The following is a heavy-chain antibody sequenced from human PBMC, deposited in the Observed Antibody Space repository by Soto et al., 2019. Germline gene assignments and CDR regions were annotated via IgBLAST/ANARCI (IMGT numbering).Heavy chain of an antibody. V-gene: IGHV4-31*03. D-gene: IGHD4-17*01. CDR1: GGSISSGGYY. CDR2: IYYSGST. Sequence: QVQLQESGPGLVKPSQTLSLTCTVSGGSISSGGYYWSWIRQHPGKGLEWIGYIYYSGSTYYNPSLKSRVPMSVDTSKNPFALELSSVTAADTAVYSCARVVSSGDDFYYYYYMDVWGKGTTVTVSS. J-gene: IGHJ6*03. CDR3: ARVVSSGDDFYYYYYMDV.